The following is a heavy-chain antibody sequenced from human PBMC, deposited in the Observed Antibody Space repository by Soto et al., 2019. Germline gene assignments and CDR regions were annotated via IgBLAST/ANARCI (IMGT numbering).Heavy chain of an antibody. CDR3: ARGVSAGVDY. CDR2: MEPSTGRT. J-gene: IGHJ4*02. CDR1: GYSFTSLD. D-gene: IGHD1-26*01. Sequence: ASVKVSCKASGYSFTSLDINWVRQTAGQGLEWMGWMEPSTGRTGYAQKFQGRITMTRDTSINTAYMELTTLTSDDTAFYYCARGVSAGVDYWGQGTLVTVSS. V-gene: IGHV1-8*01.